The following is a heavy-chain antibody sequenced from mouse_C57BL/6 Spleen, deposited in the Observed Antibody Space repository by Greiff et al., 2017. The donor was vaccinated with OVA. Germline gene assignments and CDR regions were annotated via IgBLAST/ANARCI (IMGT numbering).Heavy chain of an antibody. CDR3: ARPIYYDYDATSWFAY. D-gene: IGHD2-4*01. CDR1: GYAFSSSW. V-gene: IGHV1-82*01. J-gene: IGHJ3*01. CDR2: IYPGDGDT. Sequence: QVQLKQSGPELVKPGASVKISCKASGYAFSSSWMNWVKQRPGKGLEWIGRIYPGDGDTNYNGKFKGKATLTADKSSSTAYMQLSSLTSEDSAVYFCARPIYYDYDATSWFAYWGQGTLVTVSA.